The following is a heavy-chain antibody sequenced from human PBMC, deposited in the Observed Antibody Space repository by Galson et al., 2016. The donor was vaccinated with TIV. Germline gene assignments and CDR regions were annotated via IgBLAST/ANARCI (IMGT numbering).Heavy chain of an antibody. D-gene: IGHD2/OR15-2a*01. CDR3: AKGNSNHDREYLYFYYGMDV. V-gene: IGHV3-23*01. CDR1: GFTFGHYA. Sequence: SLRLSCAASGFTFGHYAMTWVRQVPGKGLEWAAGISGSGYRTFYADSVKGRFTISRENSKNTLYLQMNSLRAEDTAVYYCAKGNSNHDREYLYFYYGMDVGGQGTTVTVSS. CDR2: ISGSGYRT. J-gene: IGHJ6*02.